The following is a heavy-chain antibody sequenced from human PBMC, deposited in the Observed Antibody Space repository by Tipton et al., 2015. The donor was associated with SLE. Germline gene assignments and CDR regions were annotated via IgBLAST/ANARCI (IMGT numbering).Heavy chain of an antibody. CDR2: IWYDGSNK. J-gene: IGHJ4*02. V-gene: IGHV3-33*06. CDR1: GFTFSSYG. D-gene: IGHD2-15*01. Sequence: SLRLSCAASGFTFSSYGMHWVRQAPGKGLEWVAVIWYDGSNKYYADSVKGRFTISRDNSKNTLYLQVNSLRAEDTAVYYCAKGPYCSGGSCYSHYFDYWGQGTLVTVSS. CDR3: AKGPYCSGGSCYSHYFDY.